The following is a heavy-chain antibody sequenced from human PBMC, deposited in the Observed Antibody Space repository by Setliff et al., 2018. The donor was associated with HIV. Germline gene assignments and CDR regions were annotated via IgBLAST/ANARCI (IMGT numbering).Heavy chain of an antibody. V-gene: IGHV4-39*01. Sequence: SETLSLTCTVSGGSITSNIYYWGWIRQPPGKGLEWIGTIHYHGNKNLNPSLKSRVTISVDTSKNQFSLNLTSVSAADTALYYCARHPAAAAGTVSWGQGIQVTSPQ. CDR2: IHYHGNK. CDR3: ARHPAAAAGTVS. J-gene: IGHJ5*02. D-gene: IGHD6-13*01. CDR1: GGSITSNIYY.